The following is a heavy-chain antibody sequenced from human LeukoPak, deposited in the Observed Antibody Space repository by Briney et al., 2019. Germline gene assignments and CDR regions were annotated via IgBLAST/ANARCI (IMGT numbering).Heavy chain of an antibody. CDR1: GFTFSSYA. Sequence: GGSLRLSCAASGFTFSSYAMSWVRQAPGKGLEWVSAISGSGGSTYYADSVKGRFTISRDNSKNTLYLQMNSLRAEDTDVYYCAKDRNVQLWTYYYYGMDVWGQGTTVTVSS. V-gene: IGHV3-23*01. CDR2: ISGSGGST. D-gene: IGHD5-18*01. CDR3: AKDRNVQLWTYYYYGMDV. J-gene: IGHJ6*02.